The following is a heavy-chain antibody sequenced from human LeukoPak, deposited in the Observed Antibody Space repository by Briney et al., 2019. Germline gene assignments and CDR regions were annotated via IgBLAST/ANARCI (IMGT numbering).Heavy chain of an antibody. D-gene: IGHD3-22*01. CDR1: GFTFSSYG. V-gene: IGHV3-33*01. CDR3: ARGGSSGYYSGNYYHYRMDV. CDR2: IWYDGSNK. Sequence: AGGSLRLSCAASGFTFSSYGMHWVRQAPGKGLEWVAVIWYDGSNKHYADSVKGRFTISRDNSKNTLYLQMNSLRAEDTAVYYCARGGSSGYYSGNYYHYRMDVWGQGTTVTVSS. J-gene: IGHJ6*02.